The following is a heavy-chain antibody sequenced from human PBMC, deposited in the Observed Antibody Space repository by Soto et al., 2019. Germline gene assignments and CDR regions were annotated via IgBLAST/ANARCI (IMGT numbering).Heavy chain of an antibody. CDR1: GGSFSGYY. Sequence: PSETLSLTCAVYGGSFSGYYWSWIRQPPGKGLEWIGEINHSGSTNYNPSLKSRVTISVDTSKNQFSLKLSSVTAADTAVYYCARVRAEDIVVVVADYYYYYMDVWGKGTTVTVSS. V-gene: IGHV4-34*01. J-gene: IGHJ6*03. CDR2: INHSGST. CDR3: ARVRAEDIVVVVADYYYYYMDV. D-gene: IGHD2-15*01.